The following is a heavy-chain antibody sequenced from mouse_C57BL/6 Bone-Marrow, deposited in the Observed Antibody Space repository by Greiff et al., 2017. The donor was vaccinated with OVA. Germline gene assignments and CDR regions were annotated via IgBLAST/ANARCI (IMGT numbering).Heavy chain of an antibody. V-gene: IGHV1-72*01. D-gene: IGHD3-3*01. CDR2: IDPNSGGT. CDR3: TRREGMGN. J-gene: IGHJ4*01. Sequence: QVQLQQPGAELVKPGASVKLSCKASGYTFTSYCMHWVKQRPGRGLEWIGRIDPNSGGTKYTEKFKSKATLTVDTPSSTDKMQLSRMTAEDAAVYYCTRREGMGNWGQGTSVTVSS. CDR1: GYTFTSYC.